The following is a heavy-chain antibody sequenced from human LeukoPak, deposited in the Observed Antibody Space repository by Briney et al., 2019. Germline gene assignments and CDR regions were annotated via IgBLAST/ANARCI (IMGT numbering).Heavy chain of an antibody. V-gene: IGHV4-59*01. J-gene: IGHJ3*02. D-gene: IGHD5-18*01. Sequence: SETLSLTCTVSGGSISSYYWSWIRQPPGKGLEWIGYIYYSGSTNYNPSLKSRVTISVDTSKNQFSLKLSSVTAADTAVYYCARGWSGNSYELDRAFDIWGQGTMVTVSS. CDR3: ARGWSGNSYELDRAFDI. CDR2: IYYSGST. CDR1: GGSISSYY.